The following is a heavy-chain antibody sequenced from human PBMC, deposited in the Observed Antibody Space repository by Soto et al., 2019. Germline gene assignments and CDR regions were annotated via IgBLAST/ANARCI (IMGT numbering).Heavy chain of an antibody. J-gene: IGHJ4*02. CDR3: ELIVGGAQQLSMSEFEY. Sequence: QVQLVQSGAEVKKPGSSVKVSCKASGGTFSSYAISWVRQAPGQGLEWMGGIIPIFGTANYAQKFQGRVTITPDECTKKDYMDLNSLRYEDSAAYYLELIVGGAQQLSMSEFEYWGQGTQNTVSS. D-gene: IGHD6-13*01. CDR1: GGTFSSYA. CDR2: IIPIFGTA. V-gene: IGHV1-69*19.